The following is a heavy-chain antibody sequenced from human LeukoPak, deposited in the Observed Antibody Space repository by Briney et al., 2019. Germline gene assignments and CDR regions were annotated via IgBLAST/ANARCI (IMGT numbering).Heavy chain of an antibody. Sequence: GGSLRLSCTTSGFTFGDYAMSWFRQAPGKGLESVGFIRSKGYDETTGYAASVKGRFTISRDDSKTSAYLQMNSLRAEDTAVYYCAKDPIPGIAAAQKYYYYYYYMDVWGKGTTVTISS. D-gene: IGHD6-13*01. CDR3: AKDPIPGIAAAQKYYYYYYYMDV. CDR1: GFTFGDYA. V-gene: IGHV3-49*03. J-gene: IGHJ6*03. CDR2: IRSKGYDETT.